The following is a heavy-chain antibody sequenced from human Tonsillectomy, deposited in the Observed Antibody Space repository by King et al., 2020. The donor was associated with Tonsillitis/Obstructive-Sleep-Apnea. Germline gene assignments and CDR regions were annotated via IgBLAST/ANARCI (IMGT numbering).Heavy chain of an antibody. Sequence: VQLVESGGGLIQPGGSLRLSCAASGFTVSSNYMSWVRQAPGKGLEWVSVIYSGGSTYYADSVKGRFTISRENSKNTLYLQMNSLRAEDTAVYYCARTYYAFWGGYYVGAFDIWGQGTMVTVSS. J-gene: IGHJ3*02. V-gene: IGHV3-53*01. D-gene: IGHD3-3*01. CDR2: IYSGGST. CDR1: GFTVSSNY. CDR3: ARTYYAFWGGYYVGAFDI.